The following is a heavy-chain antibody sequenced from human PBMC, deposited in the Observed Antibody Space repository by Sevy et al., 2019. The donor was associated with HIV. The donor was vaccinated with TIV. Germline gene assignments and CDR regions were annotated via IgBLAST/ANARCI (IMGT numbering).Heavy chain of an antibody. CDR1: GGTFSSYA. D-gene: IGHD6-13*01. J-gene: IGHJ5*02. CDR3: ARGECEAAGTGNWFDP. Sequence: ASVKVSCKASGGTFSSYAISSVRQPPGQGLEWMGGIIPIFGTANYAQKFQGRVTITADGSTSTAYMELSSLRSEDKAVYYCARGECEAAGTGNWFDPWGQGTLVTVSS. CDR2: IIPIFGTA. V-gene: IGHV1-69*13.